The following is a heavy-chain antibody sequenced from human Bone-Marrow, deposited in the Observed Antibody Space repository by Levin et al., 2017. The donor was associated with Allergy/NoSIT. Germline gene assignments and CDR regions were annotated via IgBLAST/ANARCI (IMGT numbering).Heavy chain of an antibody. D-gene: IGHD1-26*01. J-gene: IGHJ4*02. Sequence: SGPTLVKPTQTLTLTCTFSGFSLRDGGMSVNWIRQPPGKALEWLARIDWDDDKSYSTYLSTRLTIAQDNSKNQVVLTMTNIDPSDTATYYCARTSGGELLPDHWGQGTLVTVSS. CDR1: GFSLRDGGMS. V-gene: IGHV2-70*11. CDR2: IDWDDDK. CDR3: ARTSGGELLPDH.